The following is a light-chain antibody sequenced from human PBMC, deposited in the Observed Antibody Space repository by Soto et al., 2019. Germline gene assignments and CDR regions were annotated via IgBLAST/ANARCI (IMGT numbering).Light chain of an antibody. J-gene: IGKJ1*01. V-gene: IGKV1-5*03. CDR3: LQDINYPWT. CDR1: QSISVW. CDR2: QAS. Sequence: DIQMTQSPSTLSASVGDRVTITCRASQSISVWLAWYQQTPGKAPNLLIYQASSLQSGVPPRFSGSGSGTDFTLAISSLQPEDSATYYCLQDINYPWTFGQGTKVDIK.